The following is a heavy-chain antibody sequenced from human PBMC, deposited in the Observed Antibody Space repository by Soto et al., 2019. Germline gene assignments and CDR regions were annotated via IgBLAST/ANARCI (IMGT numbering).Heavy chain of an antibody. CDR2: IWYDGSNK. CDR3: ARAKGSMDV. CDR1: GFTFSSYG. Sequence: QVQLVESGGGVVQPGRSLRLSCAASGFTFSSYGMHWVRQAPGKGLEWVAVIWYDGSNKYYADSVKGRFTISRDNSKNTLYLQMNSLRAEDTAMYYCARAKGSMDVWGQGTTVTVSS. D-gene: IGHD3-10*01. J-gene: IGHJ6*02. V-gene: IGHV3-33*01.